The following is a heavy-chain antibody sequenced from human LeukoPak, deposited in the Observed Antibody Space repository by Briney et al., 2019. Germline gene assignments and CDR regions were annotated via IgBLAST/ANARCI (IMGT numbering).Heavy chain of an antibody. J-gene: IGHJ4*02. CDR3: ARARRITMVRGVNQRRYYFDY. V-gene: IGHV1-8*01. D-gene: IGHD3-10*01. CDR1: GYTFTSYD. CDR2: MNPNSGNT. Sequence: ASVKVSCKASGYTFTSYDINWVRQATGQGLEWMGWMNPNSGNTGYAQKFQGRVTMTRNTSISTAYMELSSLRSEDTAVYYCARARRITMVRGVNQRRYYFDYRGQGTLVTVSS.